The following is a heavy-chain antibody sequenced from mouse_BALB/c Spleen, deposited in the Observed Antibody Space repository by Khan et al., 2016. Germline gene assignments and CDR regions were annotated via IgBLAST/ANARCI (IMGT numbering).Heavy chain of an antibody. CDR1: GYAFSSYW. V-gene: IGHV1-80*01. D-gene: IGHD1-1*01. CDR3: ARNYGSSYPFAY. J-gene: IGHJ3*01. CDR2: IYPGDGDT. Sequence: QVQLQQSGAELVRPGSSVKISCKASGYAFSSYWMNWVKQRPGQGLEWIGQIYPGDGDTNYNGKFTGKATLTADKSSSTAYMQLSSLTSEDSAVYFCARNYGSSYPFAYWGQGTLVTVSA.